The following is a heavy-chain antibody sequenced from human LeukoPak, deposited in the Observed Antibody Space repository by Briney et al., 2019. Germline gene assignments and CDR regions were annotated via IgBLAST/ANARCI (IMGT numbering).Heavy chain of an antibody. Sequence: PSETLSLTCTVSGYSISSGYYWGWIRQPPGKGLEWIGSGSTYYNPSLKSRVTISVDTSKNQFSLKLSSVTAADTAVYYCAGGVQWLAHDCWGQGNLVTVSS. CDR2: SGST. CDR3: AGGVQWLAHDC. D-gene: IGHD6-19*01. J-gene: IGHJ4*02. V-gene: IGHV4-38-2*02. CDR1: GYSISSGYY.